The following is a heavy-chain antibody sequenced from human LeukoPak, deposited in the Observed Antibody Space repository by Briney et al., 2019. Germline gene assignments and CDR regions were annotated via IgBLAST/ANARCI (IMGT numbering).Heavy chain of an antibody. D-gene: IGHD4-11*01. J-gene: IGHJ4*02. CDR2: IYYSGST. CDR3: ARLSVITVTTEGVDY. CDR1: VGSISSSSYY. Sequence: PSETLSLTCTVCVGSISSSSYYWGWIRQPPGKGLEWIGSIYYSGSTYYNPSLKSRVTISVDTSKNQFSLKLSSVTAADTAVYYCARLSVITVTTEGVDYWGQGTLVTVSS. V-gene: IGHV4-39*01.